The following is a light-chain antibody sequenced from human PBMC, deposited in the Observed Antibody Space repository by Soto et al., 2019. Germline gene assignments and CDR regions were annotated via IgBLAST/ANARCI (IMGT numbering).Light chain of an antibody. CDR3: CSYAGSSTRGYV. J-gene: IGLJ1*01. Sequence: QSALTQPASVSGSPGQSITLSCTGTSSDVGSYNLVSWYQQHPGKAPKLMIYEVSKRPSGVSNRFSGSKSGNTASLTISGLQAEDEADYYCCSYAGSSTRGYVFGTGTKLTVL. CDR1: SSDVGSYNL. V-gene: IGLV2-23*02. CDR2: EVS.